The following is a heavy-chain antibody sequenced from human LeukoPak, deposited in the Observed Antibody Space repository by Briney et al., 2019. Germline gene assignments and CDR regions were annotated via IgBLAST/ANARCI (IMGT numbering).Heavy chain of an antibody. V-gene: IGHV3-74*01. CDR2: VTSDGSTT. CDR1: GFTFSSYW. J-gene: IGHJ4*02. Sequence: GGSLRLSCAASGFTFSSYWMHWVRQAPGKGLVWVSRVTSDGSTTTYADSVKGRFTISRDNAKNTLFLQMNSLRAEDAAVYYCASGRSPTRGSPGDYWGQGTLVTVSS. CDR3: ASGRSPTRGSPGDY.